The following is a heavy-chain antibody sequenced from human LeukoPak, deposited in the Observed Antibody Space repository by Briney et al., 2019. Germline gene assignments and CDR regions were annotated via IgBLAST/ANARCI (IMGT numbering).Heavy chain of an antibody. D-gene: IGHD5-24*01. CDR2: ISSSSSYI. J-gene: IGHJ4*02. CDR1: GFTPSSYN. CDR3: AKSGYNRFDY. Sequence: PGGPLRLSCAASGFTPSSYNMSWVRQAPGKGLEWVSSISSSSSYIYYADSMKGRFTISRDNAKTSLYLQMNSLRGEDTAVYYYAKSGYNRFDYWGQGTLVTVSS. V-gene: IGHV3-21*04.